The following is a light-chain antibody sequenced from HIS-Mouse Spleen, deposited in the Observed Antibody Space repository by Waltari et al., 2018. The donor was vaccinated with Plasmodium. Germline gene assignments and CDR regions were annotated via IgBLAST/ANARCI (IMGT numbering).Light chain of an antibody. J-gene: IGLJ3*02. CDR2: KDS. CDR3: QSADSSGTYWV. CDR1: ALPTTY. Sequence: SYELPQPPSVSVSPGQTARITCPGDALPTTYAYWYQQKPGQAPVLVIYKDSERPSGIPERFSGSSSGTTVTLTISGVQAEDEADYYCQSADSSGTYWVFGGGTKLTVL. V-gene: IGLV3-25*03.